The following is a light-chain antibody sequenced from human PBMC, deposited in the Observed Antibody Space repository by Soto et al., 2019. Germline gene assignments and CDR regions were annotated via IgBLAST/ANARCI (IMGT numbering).Light chain of an antibody. CDR1: QTVGEY. J-gene: IGKJ4*01. CDR2: FAS. CDR3: QQHNGWPLT. V-gene: IGKV3D-15*01. Sequence: EIVMAQSPATLSVSPGERVTLSCSASQTVGEYLAWYQQKPGQAPRLLIYFASIRAIGIPGRFSGSGSGTDFTLTISSLQSEDFAVYYCQQHNGWPLTFGGGTKVEFK.